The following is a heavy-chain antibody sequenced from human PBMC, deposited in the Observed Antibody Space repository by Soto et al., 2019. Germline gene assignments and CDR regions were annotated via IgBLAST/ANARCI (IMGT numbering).Heavy chain of an antibody. CDR2: INPNSGGT. CDR3: ARDRYCSSTSCYSWFDP. D-gene: IGHD2-2*02. V-gene: IGHV1-2*02. CDR1: GYTFTGYY. Sequence: QVQLVQSGAEVKKPGASVKVSCKASGYTFTGYYMHWVRQAPGQGLEWMGWINPNSGGTNYAQKFQGGVTMTRDTSISTAYMELSRLRSDDTAVYYCARDRYCSSTSCYSWFDPWGQGTLVTVSS. J-gene: IGHJ5*02.